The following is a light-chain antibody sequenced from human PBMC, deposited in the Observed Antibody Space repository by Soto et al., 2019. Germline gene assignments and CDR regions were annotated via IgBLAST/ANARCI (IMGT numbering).Light chain of an antibody. CDR1: QSVSIGL. Sequence: EIALTQSPGTLSLSPGEGASLXCRASQSVSIGLPAWYQQKPGQGPRLLXXGESSRATGIPDRFSVSGSGKDFTLNISSLQSEDFAVYYCQQYDKWPTWTFGQGTKVDIK. CDR3: QQYDKWPTWT. CDR2: GES. J-gene: IGKJ1*01. V-gene: IGKV3-20*01.